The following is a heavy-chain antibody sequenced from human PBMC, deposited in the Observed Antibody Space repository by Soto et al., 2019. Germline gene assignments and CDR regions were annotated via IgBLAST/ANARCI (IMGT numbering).Heavy chain of an antibody. J-gene: IGHJ4*02. CDR3: ARDSRIVGATTHDY. V-gene: IGHV1-18*01. CDR2: ISAYNGNT. CDR1: GYTFTSYG. Sequence: ASVKVSCKASGYTFTSYGISWVRQAPGQGLEWMGWISAYNGNTNYAQKLQGRVTMTTDTSTSTAYMELRSLRSDDTAVYYCARDSRIVGATTHDYWGQGTLVTVSS. D-gene: IGHD1-26*01.